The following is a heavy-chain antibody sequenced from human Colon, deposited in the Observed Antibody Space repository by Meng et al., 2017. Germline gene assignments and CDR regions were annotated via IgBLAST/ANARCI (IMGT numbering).Heavy chain of an antibody. Sequence: VQLQESGPGLVKPSGTLSPPCPVSGGSISSYYWGWIRQPPGKGLEWIGYISYSGSTNYNPSLKSRVTISVDTSKNRFSLRLSSVTAADTAVYYCARGIAVADNWFDPWGQGTLVTVSS. CDR1: GGSISSYY. D-gene: IGHD6-19*01. V-gene: IGHV4-59*01. CDR2: ISYSGST. CDR3: ARGIAVADNWFDP. J-gene: IGHJ5*02.